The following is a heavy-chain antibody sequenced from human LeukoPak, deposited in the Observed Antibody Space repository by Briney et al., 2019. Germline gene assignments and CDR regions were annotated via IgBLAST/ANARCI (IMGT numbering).Heavy chain of an antibody. Sequence: ASVKVSCKASGYTFTGYYMHWVRQAPGQGLEWMGWINPNSGGTNYAQKFQGRVTMTRDTSISTAYMELSRLRSDDTAVYYCARDGIAAAATRNWFDPWGQGTLVTVSS. CDR1: GYTFTGYY. V-gene: IGHV1-2*02. J-gene: IGHJ5*02. D-gene: IGHD6-13*01. CDR3: ARDGIAAAATRNWFDP. CDR2: INPNSGGT.